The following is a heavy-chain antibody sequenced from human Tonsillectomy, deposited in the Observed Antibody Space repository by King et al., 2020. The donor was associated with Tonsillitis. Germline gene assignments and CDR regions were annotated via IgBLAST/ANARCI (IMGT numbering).Heavy chain of an antibody. J-gene: IGHJ6*02. CDR2: LSWNSVSI. D-gene: IGHD3-10*01. Sequence: VQLVESGGGLEQPGRSLRLSCAASGFTFDDYAMHWVRQAPGKGLEWVSGLSWNSVSIGYADSVKGRFTISRVNPKNSLYLQMNSLRAEETALYYCAKDTYYGSGSYGGMDVWGQGTTVTVSS. V-gene: IGHV3-9*01. CDR1: GFTFDDYA. CDR3: AKDTYYGSGSYGGMDV.